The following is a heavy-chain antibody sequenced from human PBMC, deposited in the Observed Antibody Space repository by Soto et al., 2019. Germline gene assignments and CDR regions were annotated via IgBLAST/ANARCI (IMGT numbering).Heavy chain of an antibody. V-gene: IGHV4-4*02. D-gene: IGHD6-13*01. Sequence: SETLSLTCAVSSGSISSSNWRSWVRQPPGKGLEWIGEIYHSGSTNYNPSLKSRVTISVDKSKNQFSLKLSSVTAADTAVYYCARLAAAXTRWFDPWGQGTLVTVSS. CDR2: IYHSGST. CDR3: ARLAAAXTRWFDP. J-gene: IGHJ5*02. CDR1: SGSISSSNW.